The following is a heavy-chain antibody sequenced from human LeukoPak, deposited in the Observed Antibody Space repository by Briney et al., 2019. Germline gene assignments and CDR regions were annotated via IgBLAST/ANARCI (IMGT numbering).Heavy chain of an antibody. J-gene: IGHJ6*03. CDR1: GFSFNGFW. CDR3: TGDALYGDPSYYYMDV. Sequence: PGGSLRLSCAASGFSFNGFWMSWVRQAPGKGLEWVANIKQDGSDIYYLGSVRGRFTISRDNAMNSLYLQMNSLRAEDTAVYYCTGDALYGDPSYYYMDVWGKGTMVTVSS. V-gene: IGHV3-7*01. CDR2: IKQDGSDI. D-gene: IGHD4-17*01.